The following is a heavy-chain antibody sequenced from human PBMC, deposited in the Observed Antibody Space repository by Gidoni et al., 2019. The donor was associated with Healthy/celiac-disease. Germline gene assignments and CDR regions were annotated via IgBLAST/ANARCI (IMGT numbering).Heavy chain of an antibody. J-gene: IGHJ4*02. CDR3: ARDPSIAAAGYYFDY. CDR1: VSTFSSYA. Sequence: QVQLVQSGAEVKKPGSSVKVSCKASVSTFSSYAISWVRQAPGQGLEWMGRIIPILGIANYAQKFQGRVTITADKSTSTAYMELSSLRSEDTAVYYCARDPSIAAAGYYFDYWGQGTLVTVSS. D-gene: IGHD6-13*01. V-gene: IGHV1-69*04. CDR2: IIPILGIA.